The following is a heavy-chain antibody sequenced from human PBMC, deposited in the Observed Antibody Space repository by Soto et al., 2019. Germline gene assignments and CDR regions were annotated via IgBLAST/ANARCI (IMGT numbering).Heavy chain of an antibody. Sequence: ASETLSLTCTVSGGSISSGGYYWSWIRQHPGKGLEWIGYIYYSGSTYYNPSLKSRVTISVDTSKNQFSLKLSSVTAADTAVYYCARAENYTHYYDSSGYYYANWFDPWGQGTLVTVSS. CDR1: GGSISSGGYY. D-gene: IGHD3-22*01. CDR3: ARAENYTHYYDSSGYYYANWFDP. CDR2: IYYSGST. J-gene: IGHJ5*02. V-gene: IGHV4-31*03.